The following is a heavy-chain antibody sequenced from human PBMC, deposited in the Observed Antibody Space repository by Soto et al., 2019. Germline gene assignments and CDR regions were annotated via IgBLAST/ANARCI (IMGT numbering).Heavy chain of an antibody. CDR1: GFTFSSYS. V-gene: IGHV3-21*01. J-gene: IGHJ4*02. CDR2: ISSSSSYI. CDR3: AREPRDQYSSGWYGY. Sequence: RLSCAASGFTFSSYSMNWVRQAPGKGLEWVSSISSSSSYIYYADSVKGRFTISRDNAKNSLYLQMNSLRAEDTAVYYCAREPRDQYSSGWYGYWGQGTLVTVSS. D-gene: IGHD6-19*01.